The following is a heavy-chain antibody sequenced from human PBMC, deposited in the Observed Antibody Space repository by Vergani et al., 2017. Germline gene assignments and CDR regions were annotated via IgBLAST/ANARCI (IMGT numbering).Heavy chain of an antibody. CDR3: VRDRGLCAGGRCYTEAWDY. CDR2: ISFDGTNE. J-gene: IGHJ4*02. Sequence: QVQLVESGGGVVQPGTSLRLSCVVSGFALNRHAMYWVRQAPGKGLEWVVGISFDGTNEYYPDQMQGRFTISRDIAKNTLYLQVRSLRLEDTGVYHCVRDRGLCAGGRCYTEAWDYWGQGTPVTVSS. V-gene: IGHV3-30-3*01. D-gene: IGHD2-2*02. CDR1: GFALNRHA.